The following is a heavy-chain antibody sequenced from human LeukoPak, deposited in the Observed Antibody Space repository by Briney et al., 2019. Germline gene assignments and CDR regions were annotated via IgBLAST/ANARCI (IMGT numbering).Heavy chain of an antibody. CDR3: ARRGIVALGSFDY. CDR2: IRYDGSNK. CDR1: GFTFSSYG. J-gene: IGHJ4*02. V-gene: IGHV3-30*02. D-gene: IGHD3-22*01. Sequence: GGSLRLSCAASGFTFSSYGMHWVRQAPGKGLEWVAFIRYDGSNKYYADSVKGRFTISRDNSKNTLYLQMNSLRAEDTAVYYCARRGIVALGSFDYWGQGTLVTVSS.